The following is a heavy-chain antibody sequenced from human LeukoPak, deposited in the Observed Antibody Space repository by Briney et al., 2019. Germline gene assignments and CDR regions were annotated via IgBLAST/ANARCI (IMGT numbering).Heavy chain of an antibody. Sequence: GGSLRLSCAASGFTFSSYGMHWVRQAPGKGLEWVAFIWYDGSNKYYADSVKGRFTISRDNSKNTLYLQMNSLRAEDTAVYYCTRENSDYGDYGWGQGTLVTVSS. D-gene: IGHD4-17*01. V-gene: IGHV3-33*01. CDR1: GFTFSSYG. CDR2: IWYDGSNK. J-gene: IGHJ4*02. CDR3: TRENSDYGDYG.